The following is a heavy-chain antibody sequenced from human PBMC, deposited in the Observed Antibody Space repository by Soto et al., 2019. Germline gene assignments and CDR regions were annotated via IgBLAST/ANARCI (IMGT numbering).Heavy chain of an antibody. V-gene: IGHV1-2*02. D-gene: IGHD4-4*01. CDR1: GYIFTAYS. CDR2: FNPNSGDT. CDR3: AREASAVNSLDY. Sequence: APEKVYCKASGYIFTAYSMHWLRQAPGQGLEWMGWFNPNSGDTIYAQKFQGRITLTRDTSITTAYMELYSLTSDDTAVYYCAREASAVNSLDYWGQGALVTV. J-gene: IGHJ4*02.